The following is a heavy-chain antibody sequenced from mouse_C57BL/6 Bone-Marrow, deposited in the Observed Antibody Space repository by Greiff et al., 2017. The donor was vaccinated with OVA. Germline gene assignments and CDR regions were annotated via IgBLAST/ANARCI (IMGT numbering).Heavy chain of an antibody. Sequence: VQLQQSGPELVKPGASVKISCKASGYAFSSSWMNWVKQRPGKGLEWIGRIYPGDGDTNYNGKFKGKATLTADKSSSTAYMQLSSLTSEDSAVYFCARDYGSTLGCYWYFDVCGTGTTVTVSS. CDR2: IYPGDGDT. CDR3: ARDYGSTLGCYWYFDV. J-gene: IGHJ1*03. V-gene: IGHV1-82*01. CDR1: GYAFSSSW. D-gene: IGHD1-1*01.